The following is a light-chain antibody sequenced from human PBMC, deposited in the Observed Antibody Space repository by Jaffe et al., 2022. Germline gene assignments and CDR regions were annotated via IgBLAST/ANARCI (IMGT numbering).Light chain of an antibody. CDR1: QSLLSGNGYNY. CDR2: LAS. Sequence: DIVMTQSPLSLPVTPGEPASISCRSNQSLLSGNGYNYLAWFLQKPGHSPQFLMYLASQRASGVPDRFSGSGSGTDFTLKISRVEAEDVGVYYCMQSLQTPLTFGGGTKVDIK. CDR3: MQSLQTPLT. J-gene: IGKJ4*01. V-gene: IGKV2-28*01.